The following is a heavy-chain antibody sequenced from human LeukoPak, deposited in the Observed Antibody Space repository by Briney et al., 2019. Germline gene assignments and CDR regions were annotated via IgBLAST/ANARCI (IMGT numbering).Heavy chain of an antibody. V-gene: IGHV4-61*05. J-gene: IGHJ6*02. CDR2: IYYSGST. D-gene: IGHD4-17*01. CDR3: ARNYGDYYYGMDV. CDR1: GGSISSTNYY. Sequence: SETLSLTCNVSGGSISSTNYYWGWIRQPPGKGLEWIGYIYYSGSTNYNPSLKSRVTISVDTSKNQFSLKLSSVTAADTAVYYCARNYGDYYYGMDVWGQGTTVTVSS.